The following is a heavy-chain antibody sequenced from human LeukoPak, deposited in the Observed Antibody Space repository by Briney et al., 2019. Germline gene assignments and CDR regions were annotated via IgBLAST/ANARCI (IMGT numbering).Heavy chain of an antibody. Sequence: GSLRLSCAASGFTFSSYAMSWVRQPPGKGLEWIGSIYYSGSTYYNPSLKSRVTISVDTSKNQFSLKLSSVTAADTAVYYCARHALSDYDSSGIWYFDLWGRGTLVTVSS. J-gene: IGHJ2*01. V-gene: IGHV4-39*01. D-gene: IGHD3-22*01. CDR1: GFTFSSYA. CDR2: IYYSGST. CDR3: ARHALSDYDSSGIWYFDL.